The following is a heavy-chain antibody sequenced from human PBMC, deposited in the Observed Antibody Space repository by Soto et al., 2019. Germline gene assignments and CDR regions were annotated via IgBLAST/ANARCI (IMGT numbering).Heavy chain of an antibody. Sequence: PGGSLRLSCAASGFTFSSYSMNWVRQAPGKGLEWVSSISSSSSYIYYADSVKGRFTISRDNAKNSLYLQMNSLRAEDTAVYYCARDKASAYYDFWSGSNWFDPWGQGTLVTVSS. D-gene: IGHD3-3*01. V-gene: IGHV3-21*01. CDR1: GFTFSSYS. J-gene: IGHJ5*02. CDR2: ISSSSSYI. CDR3: ARDKASAYYDFWSGSNWFDP.